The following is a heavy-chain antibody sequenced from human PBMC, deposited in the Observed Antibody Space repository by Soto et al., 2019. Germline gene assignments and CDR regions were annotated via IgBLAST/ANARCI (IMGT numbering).Heavy chain of an antibody. CDR2: IVVGSGNT. Sequence: GASVKVSCKASGFTFTSSAVQWVRQARGQRLERIGWIVVGSGNTNYAQKFQERVTITRDMSTSTAYMELSSLRSEDTAVYYCAAAPRIQLWLDYYGMDVWGQGTTVTVSS. J-gene: IGHJ6*02. CDR3: AAAPRIQLWLDYYGMDV. CDR1: GFTFTSSA. D-gene: IGHD5-18*01. V-gene: IGHV1-58*01.